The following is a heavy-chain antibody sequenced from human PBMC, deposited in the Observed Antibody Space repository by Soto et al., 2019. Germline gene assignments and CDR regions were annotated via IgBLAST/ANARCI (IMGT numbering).Heavy chain of an antibody. V-gene: IGHV3-23*01. J-gene: IGHJ4*02. CDR3: AKVLPGISLAGYFDY. Sequence: GGSLRLSCAASGFNFDTYAMTWVRQAPGKGLEWVSVISGSGTGTYYTDSVKGRFTISRDNSKSTLYLQLSSLRVEDTAIYYCAKVLPGISLAGYFDYWGQGTLVTVSS. CDR1: GFNFDTYA. D-gene: IGHD6-19*01. CDR2: ISGSGTGT.